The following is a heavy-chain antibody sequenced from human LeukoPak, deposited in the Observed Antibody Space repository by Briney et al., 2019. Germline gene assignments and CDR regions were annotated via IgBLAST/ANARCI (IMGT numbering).Heavy chain of an antibody. CDR3: AKDPWER. CDR1: GFTFDDYA. CDR2: ISWNSGSI. D-gene: IGHD1-26*01. Sequence: PGRSLRLSCAASGFTFDDYAMHWVRHAPGKGLEWVSGISWNSGSIGYADSVKGRFTISRDNAKNSLYLQMNSLRAEDTALYYCAKDPWERWGQGTLVTVSS. J-gene: IGHJ4*02. V-gene: IGHV3-9*01.